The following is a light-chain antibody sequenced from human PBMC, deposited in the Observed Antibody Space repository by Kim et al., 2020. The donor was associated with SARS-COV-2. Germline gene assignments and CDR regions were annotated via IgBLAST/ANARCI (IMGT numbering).Light chain of an antibody. J-gene: IGLJ3*02. Sequence: QLVLTQSPSSSASLGASVKLTCTLTSGHNNYAIAWHQKRPEKGPRYLMKVKSDGDHTRGDDVPDRFSASSSGAERYLTISNLRSDDEAEYYCQTWGTGMVFGGGTQLTVL. CDR2: VKSDGDH. V-gene: IGLV4-69*01. CDR3: QTWGTGMV. CDR1: SGHNNYA.